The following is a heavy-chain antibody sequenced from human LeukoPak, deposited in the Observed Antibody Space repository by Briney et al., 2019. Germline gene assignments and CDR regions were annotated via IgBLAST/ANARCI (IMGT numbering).Heavy chain of an antibody. CDR2: IRTTAEGAKYA. Sequence: QPGGSLRLSCATSGFSFTDYPMNWVRQAPGKGLEWISNIRTTAEGAKYAYYADSVKGRVTISRDDGKNTLYLHMNSLRDDETAVYYCATDQRYAFDYWGQGILVTVSS. J-gene: IGHJ4*02. CDR1: GFSFTDYP. V-gene: IGHV3-48*02. CDR3: ATDQRYAFDY. D-gene: IGHD3-9*01.